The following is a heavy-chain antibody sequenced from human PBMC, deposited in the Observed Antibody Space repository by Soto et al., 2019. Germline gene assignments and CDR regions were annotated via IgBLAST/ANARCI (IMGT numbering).Heavy chain of an antibody. J-gene: IGHJ4*02. D-gene: IGHD2-15*01. CDR1: GGSFSGYY. CDR2: INHSGST. V-gene: IGHV4-34*01. Sequence: QVQLQQWGAGLLKPSETLSLTCAVYGGSFSGYYWSWIRQPPGKGLEWIGEINHSGSTNYNPSLKSRVTISVDTSKDQFSLKLSSVTAADTAVYYCASEITQLGYCSCCSCYVDYWGQGTLVTVSS. CDR3: ASEITQLGYCSCCSCYVDY.